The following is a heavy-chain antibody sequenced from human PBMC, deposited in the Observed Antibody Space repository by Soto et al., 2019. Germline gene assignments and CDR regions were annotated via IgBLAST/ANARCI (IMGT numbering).Heavy chain of an antibody. J-gene: IGHJ4*02. Sequence: QVQLVQSGAEMKKPGSSVKVSCKASGDTFSSFAISWVRQAPGQGLEWMGGIIPIFGTATYAQKFQGRVKITADESTTTAYMDLSSLRPEDTAVYYCARADAGSYYGYYFDCWGQGTLVTVSS. V-gene: IGHV1-69*01. CDR1: GDTFSSFA. CDR2: IIPIFGTA. D-gene: IGHD1-26*01. CDR3: ARADAGSYYGYYFDC.